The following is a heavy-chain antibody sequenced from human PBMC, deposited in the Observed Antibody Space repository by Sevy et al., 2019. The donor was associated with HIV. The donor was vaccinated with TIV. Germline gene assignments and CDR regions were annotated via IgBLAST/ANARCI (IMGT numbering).Heavy chain of an antibody. V-gene: IGHV3-23*01. CDR1: GFTFSSYA. J-gene: IGHJ5*02. CDR2: ISGSGGST. Sequence: GGSLRLSCAASGFTFSSYAMSWVRQAPGKGLEWVSAISGSGGSTYYAYSVKGRFTISRDNSKNTLYLQMNSLRAEDTAVYYCAKDLVAVAGTTDWFDPWGQGTLVTVSS. CDR3: AKDLVAVAGTTDWFDP. D-gene: IGHD6-19*01.